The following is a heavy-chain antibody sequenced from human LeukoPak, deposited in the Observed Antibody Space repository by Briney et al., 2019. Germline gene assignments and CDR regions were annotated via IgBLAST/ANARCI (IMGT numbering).Heavy chain of an antibody. CDR3: ARQYSSSWPFDY. Sequence: PSETLSLTCTVSGGSISSSSYYWGWIRQPPGKGLEWIGSIYYSGSTYYNPSLKSRVTISVDTSKNQFSLKLSSVTAADTAVYYCARQYSSSWPFDYWGQGTLVTVSS. CDR2: IYYSGST. V-gene: IGHV4-39*07. D-gene: IGHD6-13*01. J-gene: IGHJ4*02. CDR1: GGSISSSSYY.